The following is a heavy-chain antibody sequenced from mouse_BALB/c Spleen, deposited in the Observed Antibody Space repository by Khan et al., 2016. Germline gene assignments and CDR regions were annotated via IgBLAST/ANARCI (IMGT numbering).Heavy chain of an antibody. J-gene: IGHJ2*01. CDR1: GYTFTSYW. CDR2: INPSTGYT. V-gene: IGHV1-7*01. CDR3: ATTVVDYFDY. D-gene: IGHD1-1*01. Sequence: QVRLQQSGAELAKPGASVKMSCKASGYTFTSYWMHWVKQRPGQGLEWIGYINPSTGYTEYNQKFKDKATLTADKSSSTAYMQLSSLTSEDSAVYYCATTVVDYFDYWGQGTTLTVSS.